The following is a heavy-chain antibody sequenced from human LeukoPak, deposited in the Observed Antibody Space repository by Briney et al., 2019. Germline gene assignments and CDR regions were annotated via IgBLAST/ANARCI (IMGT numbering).Heavy chain of an antibody. CDR2: ISYSGST. D-gene: IGHD2-8*01. CDR3: ARHRQYDADVFDI. Sequence: PSETLSLTCTVSGGSISSYYWSWIRQPPGKGQEWIGYISYSGSTKYNPSLKSRVTISIDTSKEQFSLNLSSVTAADTAVYYCARHRQYDADVFDIWGQGTMVTVSS. CDR1: GGSISSYY. V-gene: IGHV4-59*08. J-gene: IGHJ3*02.